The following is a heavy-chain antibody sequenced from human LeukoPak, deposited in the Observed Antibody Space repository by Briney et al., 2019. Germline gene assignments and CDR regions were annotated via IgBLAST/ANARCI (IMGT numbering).Heavy chain of an antibody. CDR3: AKANLYDILTGYYNFNL. Sequence: GGSLRLSCAASGFTFITYAMSWVRQAPGKGLEWVSGISGSGSSTYYADSVKGRFTISRDNSKNTLYLQMNSLRAEDTAVYYCAKANLYDILTGYYNFNLWGQGILVTVSS. J-gene: IGHJ5*02. D-gene: IGHD3-9*01. V-gene: IGHV3-23*01. CDR2: ISGSGSST. CDR1: GFTFITYA.